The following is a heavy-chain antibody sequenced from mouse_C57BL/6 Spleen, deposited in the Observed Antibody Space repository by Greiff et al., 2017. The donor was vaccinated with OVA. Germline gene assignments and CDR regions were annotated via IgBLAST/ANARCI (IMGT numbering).Heavy chain of an antibody. CDR2: IDPSDSYT. Sequence: VQLQQPGAELVMPGASVKLSCKASGYTFTSYWMHWVKQRPGQGLEWIGEIDPSDSYTNYNQKFKGKSTLTVDKSSSTAYMQLSSLTSEDSAVYYCARGTGTGGYYYAMDYWGQGTSVTVSS. CDR3: ARGTGTGGYYYAMDY. J-gene: IGHJ4*01. V-gene: IGHV1-69*01. CDR1: GYTFTSYW. D-gene: IGHD4-1*01.